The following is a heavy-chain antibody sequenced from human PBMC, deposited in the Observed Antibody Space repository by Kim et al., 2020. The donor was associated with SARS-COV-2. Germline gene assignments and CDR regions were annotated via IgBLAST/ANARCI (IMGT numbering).Heavy chain of an antibody. CDR3: AKGGRNWAGVRKASHI. D-gene: IGHD3-10*01. CDR2: ISGSGETT. J-gene: IGHJ3*02. Sequence: GGSLRLSCAASGFTFEYYAMTWVRQAPGKGLEWVSGISGSGETTYHADSVKGRFTISRDNSKNILFLQMNSLRAEDTALYFCAKGGRNWAGVRKASHIWGQGTMVAVSS. V-gene: IGHV3-23*01. CDR1: GFTFEYYA.